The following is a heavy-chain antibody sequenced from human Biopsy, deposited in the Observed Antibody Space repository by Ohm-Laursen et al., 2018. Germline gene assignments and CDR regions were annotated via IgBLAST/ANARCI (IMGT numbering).Heavy chain of an antibody. CDR2: IWYDGSNG. J-gene: IGHJ2*01. CDR3: ARRAVAGTYNWYFDL. V-gene: IGHV3-33*01. CDR1: GFIFNYG. Sequence: SLRLSCTASGFIFNYGMHWVRQAPGKGLEWVAVIWYDGSNGNYADSVKGRFTISRDNSKNTLYLQMNSLRAEDTAVYFCARRAVAGTYNWYFDLWGRGTLVTVSS. D-gene: IGHD6-19*01.